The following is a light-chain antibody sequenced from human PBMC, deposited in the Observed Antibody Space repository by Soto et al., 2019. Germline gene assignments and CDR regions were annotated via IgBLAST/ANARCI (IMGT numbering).Light chain of an antibody. CDR2: SNI. CDR1: SSNIGSRT. V-gene: IGLV1-44*01. J-gene: IGLJ2*01. CDR3: AAWDDSLNGHV. Sequence: QSVLTQTPSASGTPGQRITISCSGSSSNIGSRTVNWYQQFPGTAPKVLIYSNIQRPSGVPDRFSASKSGTTASLAISGLQSEDEADYYCAAWDDSLNGHVFGVGTKLTVL.